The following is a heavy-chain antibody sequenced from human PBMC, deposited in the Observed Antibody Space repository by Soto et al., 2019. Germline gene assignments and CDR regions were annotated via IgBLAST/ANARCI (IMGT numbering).Heavy chain of an antibody. CDR2: VYYSGST. Sequence: PSETLSLTCTVSGGSISSSGYYWGWIRQPPGKGLEWIGSVYYSGSTYYNPSLKSRVTISVDTSKNQFSLKLSSVTAADTAMYYCARHPDVSRGGFDPWGQGTLVTVSS. CDR1: GGSISSSGYY. D-gene: IGHD3-10*01. J-gene: IGHJ5*02. CDR3: ARHPDVSRGGFDP. V-gene: IGHV4-39*01.